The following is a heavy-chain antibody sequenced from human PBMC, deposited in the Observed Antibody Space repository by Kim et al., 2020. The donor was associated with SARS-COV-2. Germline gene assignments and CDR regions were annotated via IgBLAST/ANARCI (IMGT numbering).Heavy chain of an antibody. J-gene: IGHJ6*01. V-gene: IGHV4-34*01. Sequence: SETLSLTCAVYGGSFSGYYWSWIRQPPGKGLEWIGEINHSGSTNYNPSLKSRVTISVDTSKNQFSLKLSSVTAAETAVYYCARDRGVRGYSSSSRVNYY. CDR3: ARDRGVRGYSSSSRVNYY. CDR1: GGSFSGYY. D-gene: IGHD6-6*01. CDR2: INHSGST.